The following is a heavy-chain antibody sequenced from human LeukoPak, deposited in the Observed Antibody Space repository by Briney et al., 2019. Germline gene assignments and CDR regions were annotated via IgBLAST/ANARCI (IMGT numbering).Heavy chain of an antibody. D-gene: IGHD2-15*01. CDR2: IYPGDSDT. CDR1: GYSFTSYW. CDR3: ARHTGLGYCSGGSCYPPYYYGMDV. Sequence: RGEPLKISCKGSGYSFTSYWIGWVRQMPGKGLEWIGIIYPGDSDTRYSPSFQGQVTISADKSISTAYLQWSSLKASDTAMYYCARHTGLGYCSGGSCYPPYYYGMDVWGQGTTVTVSS. V-gene: IGHV5-51*01. J-gene: IGHJ6*02.